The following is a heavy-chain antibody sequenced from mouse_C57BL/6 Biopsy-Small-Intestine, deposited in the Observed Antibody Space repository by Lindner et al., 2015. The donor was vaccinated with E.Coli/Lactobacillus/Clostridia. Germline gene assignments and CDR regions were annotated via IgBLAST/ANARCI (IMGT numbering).Heavy chain of an antibody. CDR3: ARGCSGDRCYGNYAFDI. V-gene: IGHV1-84*02. D-gene: IGHD1-1*02. Sequence: SVKVSCKASGDTFTSYAIHWVRQAPGQRLEWMGWINADNGNTIYSQKFLGRVTITRDTSASTAYMELSSLTSEDTAVYSCARGCSGDRCYGNYAFDIWGQGTMVTVSS. CDR1: GDTFTSYA. J-gene: IGHJ3*01. CDR2: INADNGNT.